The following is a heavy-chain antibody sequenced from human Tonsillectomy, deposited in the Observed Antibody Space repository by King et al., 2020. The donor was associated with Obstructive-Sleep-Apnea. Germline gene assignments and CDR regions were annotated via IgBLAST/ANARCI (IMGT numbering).Heavy chain of an antibody. CDR2: IYYSGST. V-gene: IGHV4-31*03. CDR3: ARGQCSGGSCLNDGSFDL. D-gene: IGHD2-15*01. Sequence: VQLQESGPGLVKPSQTLSLTCTVSGGSISSGGYYWSWIRQHPGKGLEWIGYIYYSGSTYYNPSLKSRVTISVDTSKNQFSLKLSSVTAADTAVYYCARGQCSGGSCLNDGSFDLWGRGTLVTVSS. CDR1: GGSISSGGYY. J-gene: IGHJ2*01.